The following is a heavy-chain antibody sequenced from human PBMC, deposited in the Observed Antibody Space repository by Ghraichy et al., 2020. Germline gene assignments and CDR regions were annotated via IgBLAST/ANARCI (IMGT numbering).Heavy chain of an antibody. J-gene: IGHJ4*02. CDR1: GFTFSSYD. V-gene: IGHV3-13*04. CDR2: IGTAGDT. Sequence: GGSLRLSCAASGFTFSSYDMHWVRQATGKGLEWVSAIGTAGDTYYPGSVKGRFTISRENAKNSLYLQMNSLRAGDTAVYYCARGTRYYYGSGSYYNLDYWGQGTLVTVSS. D-gene: IGHD3-10*01. CDR3: ARGTRYYYGSGSYYNLDY.